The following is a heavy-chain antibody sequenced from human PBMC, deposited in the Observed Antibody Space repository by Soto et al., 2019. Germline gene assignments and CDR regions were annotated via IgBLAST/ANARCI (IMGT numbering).Heavy chain of an antibody. Sequence: SETLSLTCTVSGGSISSYYWSWIRQPPGKGLEWIGYIYYSGSTNYNPSLKSRVTISVDTSKNQFSLKLSSVTAADTAVYYCARDLVGTTGFDYWGQGILVTVSS. J-gene: IGHJ4*02. CDR3: ARDLVGTTGFDY. D-gene: IGHD1-7*01. CDR1: GGSISSYY. V-gene: IGHV4-59*01. CDR2: IYYSGST.